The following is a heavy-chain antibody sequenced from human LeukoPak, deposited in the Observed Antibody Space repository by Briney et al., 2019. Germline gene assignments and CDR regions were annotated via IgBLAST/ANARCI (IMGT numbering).Heavy chain of an antibody. CDR2: MYNSGST. Sequence: SETLSLTCTVSGGSISGSYWSWIRQPPGKGLEWIAYMYNSGSTNYNPSLKSRVTISIDTSKNQFSLKLSSLTAADTAIYYCARCIESYVDYGYWGQGILLTVSS. CDR3: ARCIESYVDYGY. J-gene: IGHJ4*02. D-gene: IGHD4-17*01. V-gene: IGHV4-59*01. CDR1: GGSISGSY.